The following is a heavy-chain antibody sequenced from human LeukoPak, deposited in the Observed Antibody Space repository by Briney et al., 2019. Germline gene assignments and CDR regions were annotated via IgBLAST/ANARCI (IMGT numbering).Heavy chain of an antibody. CDR3: VRDYSSGWPMSYYNPYIDL. V-gene: IGHV4-4*07. D-gene: IGHD4-11*01. CDR2: VFVTGGP. Sequence: PSETLSLTCTFYGGSVSSYYWSWIRQPAGKPLEWIGRVFVTGGPNYSPSLKTRVTISLDASKNQLSLRLASVTAADTAVYYCVRDYSSGWPMSYYNPYIDLWGKGTMVTVSS. CDR1: GGSVSSYY. J-gene: IGHJ6*03.